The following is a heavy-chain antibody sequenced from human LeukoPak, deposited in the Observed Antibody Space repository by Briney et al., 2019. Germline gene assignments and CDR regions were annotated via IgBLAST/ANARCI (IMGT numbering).Heavy chain of an antibody. V-gene: IGHV1-2*02. CDR3: ARDSFPGRYYEGAFDI. J-gene: IGHJ3*02. CDR1: GYTFTGYY. Sequence: ASVKVSCKASGYTFTGYYMHWVRQAPGQGLEWMGWINPNSGGTNYTQKFQGRVTMTRDTSISTAYMELSRLRSDDTAVYYCARDSFPGRYYEGAFDIWGQGTMVTVSS. CDR2: INPNSGGT. D-gene: IGHD3-22*01.